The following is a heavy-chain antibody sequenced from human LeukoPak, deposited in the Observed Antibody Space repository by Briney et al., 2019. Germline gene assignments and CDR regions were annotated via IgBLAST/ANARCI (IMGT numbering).Heavy chain of an antibody. J-gene: IGHJ5*02. CDR2: IYNSGST. D-gene: IGHD3-22*01. V-gene: IGHV4-31*03. Sequence: SQTLSLTCTVSGGSISSGGYYWSWIRQHPGKGLEWIEYIYNSGSTYYNPSLKSRVTISVDTSKNQFSLKLSSVTAADTAVYYCARDAYYYDSSGYYSGWFDPWGQGTLVTVSS. CDR3: ARDAYYYDSSGYYSGWFDP. CDR1: GGSISSGGYY.